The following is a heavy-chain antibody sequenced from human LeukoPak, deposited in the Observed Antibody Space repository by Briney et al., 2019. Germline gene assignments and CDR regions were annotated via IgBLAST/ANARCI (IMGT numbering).Heavy chain of an antibody. CDR1: GFSLSTSGVG. Sequence: KMSCSTLVNPTQTPTPTRTFSGFSLSTSGVGVGLIPPPPGKALEWLALIYWDDDKRYSPSLKSRLTITKDTSKNQVVLTMTNMDPVDTATYYCARLDYGDYSDYWGQGTLVTVSS. CDR3: ARLDYGDYSDY. CDR2: IYWDDDK. J-gene: IGHJ4*02. V-gene: IGHV2-5*02. D-gene: IGHD4-17*01.